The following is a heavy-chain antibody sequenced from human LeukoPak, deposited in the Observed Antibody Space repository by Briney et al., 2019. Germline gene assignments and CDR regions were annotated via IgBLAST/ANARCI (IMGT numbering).Heavy chain of an antibody. CDR3: AKYSSSWHFDY. Sequence: ASVKVSCKASGYTFTSYAMHWVRQAPGQGLEWMGWINTGNGNTKFSQKSQGRVTITRDTSASTAYMELSSLRSEDTAVYYCAKYSSSWHFDYWGQGTLVTVSS. V-gene: IGHV1-3*04. CDR2: INTGNGNT. D-gene: IGHD6-13*01. CDR1: GYTFTSYA. J-gene: IGHJ4*02.